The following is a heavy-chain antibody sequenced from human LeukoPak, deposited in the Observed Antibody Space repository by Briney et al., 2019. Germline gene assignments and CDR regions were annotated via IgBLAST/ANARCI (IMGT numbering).Heavy chain of an antibody. J-gene: IGHJ4*02. CDR3: ARGRLAGSWVEFDY. CDR1: GGTFSSYV. D-gene: IGHD5-24*01. CDR2: INVPYGFV. Sequence: GASVKVSCKASGGTFSSYVVNWVRQAPGQGLEWMGGINVPYGFVNYAQKFQNRVTISVEDSTSTAYMEMSSLRSDDTAVFYCARGRLAGSWVEFDYWGQGTLVTVSS. V-gene: IGHV1-69*13.